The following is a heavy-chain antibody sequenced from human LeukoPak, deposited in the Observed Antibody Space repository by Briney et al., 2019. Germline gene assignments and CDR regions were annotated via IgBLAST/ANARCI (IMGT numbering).Heavy chain of an antibody. D-gene: IGHD5-18*01. Sequence: GRSLRLSCAASGFTVSSNYMSWVRQAPGKGLEWVAVISYDGSNKYYADSVKGRFTISRDNSKNTLYLQMNSLRAEDTAVYYCARDRATPSGYSYGNDAFDIWGQGTMVTVSS. CDR1: GFTVSSNY. CDR3: ARDRATPSGYSYGNDAFDI. J-gene: IGHJ3*02. V-gene: IGHV3-30-3*01. CDR2: ISYDGSNK.